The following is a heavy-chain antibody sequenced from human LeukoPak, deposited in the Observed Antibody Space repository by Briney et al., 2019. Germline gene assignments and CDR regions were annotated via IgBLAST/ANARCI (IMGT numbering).Heavy chain of an antibody. D-gene: IGHD3-3*01. CDR2: IYYSGST. J-gene: IGHJ3*02. Sequence: SETLSLTCTVSGGSISSYYWSWIRQPPGKGLEWIGYIYYSGSTNYNPSLKSRVTISVDTSKNQFSLKLSSVTAADTAVYYCAGEGITVPEDAFDIWGQGTMVTVSS. CDR1: GGSISSYY. CDR3: AGEGITVPEDAFDI. V-gene: IGHV4-59*12.